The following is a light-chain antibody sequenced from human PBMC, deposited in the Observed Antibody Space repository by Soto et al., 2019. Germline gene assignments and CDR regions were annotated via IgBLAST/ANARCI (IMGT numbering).Light chain of an antibody. CDR1: QSVSSN. V-gene: IGKV3-15*01. CDR3: QQYNNWPGT. J-gene: IGKJ1*01. Sequence: EIVMTQSPATLSVSRGERATLSCRASQSVSSNLAWYQQKPGQAPRLLIYGASTRATGIPARFSGSGSGTEFTLTISSLQSEDFAVYYCQQYNNWPGTFGQGTKVDI. CDR2: GAS.